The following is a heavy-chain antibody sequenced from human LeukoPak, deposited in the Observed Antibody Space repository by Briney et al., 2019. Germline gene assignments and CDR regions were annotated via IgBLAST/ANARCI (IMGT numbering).Heavy chain of an antibody. V-gene: IGHV3-23*01. J-gene: IGHJ4*02. CDR3: AKGPRYCSSTSCYLYFDY. D-gene: IGHD2-2*01. Sequence: GGSLRLSCAASGFTFSSYAMSWVRQAPGKGLEWVSAISGSGGSTYYADSVKGRLTISRDNSKNTLYLQMNSLRAEDTAVYYCAKGPRYCSSTSCYLYFDYWGQGTLVTVSS. CDR1: GFTFSSYA. CDR2: ISGSGGST.